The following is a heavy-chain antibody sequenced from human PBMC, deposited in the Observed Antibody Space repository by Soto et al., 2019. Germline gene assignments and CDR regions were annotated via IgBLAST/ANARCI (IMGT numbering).Heavy chain of an antibody. CDR2: IYSGGST. CDR3: ASALDGYSGFHY. D-gene: IGHD6-13*01. V-gene: IGHV3-53*01. Sequence: EVQLVESGGGLIQPGGSLRLSCAASGFTVSSNYMSLVRQAPGKGLEWVSVIYSGGSTYYADSVKDRFTISRDNSKNALYPQRNSLRAEDTAVYYCASALDGYSGFHYWGQGTLVTVSS. J-gene: IGHJ4*02. CDR1: GFTVSSNY.